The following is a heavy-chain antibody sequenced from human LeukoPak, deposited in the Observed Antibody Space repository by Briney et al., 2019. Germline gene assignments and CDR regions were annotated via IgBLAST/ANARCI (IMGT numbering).Heavy chain of an antibody. CDR2: ISAYNSNT. Sequence: APVKGSCNASGHTFTSSGISWVRQATGQGLEWMGWISAYNSNTNYAQKLQGRVTMTTDTSTNTAYMELRSLRSDDTAVYYCAREDSSGWFDYWGQGTLVTVSS. D-gene: IGHD6-19*01. J-gene: IGHJ4*02. V-gene: IGHV1-18*01. CDR3: AREDSSGWFDY. CDR1: GHTFTSSG.